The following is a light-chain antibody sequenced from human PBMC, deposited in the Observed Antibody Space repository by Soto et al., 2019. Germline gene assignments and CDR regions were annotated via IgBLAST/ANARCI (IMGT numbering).Light chain of an antibody. CDR1: QSVSSSY. J-gene: IGKJ3*01. V-gene: IGKV3-20*01. Sequence: EIVLTQSPGTLSLSPGERATLSCRASQSVSSSYLAWYQQKPGQAPRLLIYDASSRATGIPDRFSGSGSGKDLTLTISRMEHEDFAVYYCQQYGSSPLFTFGPGTKVDIK. CDR3: QQYGSSPLFT. CDR2: DAS.